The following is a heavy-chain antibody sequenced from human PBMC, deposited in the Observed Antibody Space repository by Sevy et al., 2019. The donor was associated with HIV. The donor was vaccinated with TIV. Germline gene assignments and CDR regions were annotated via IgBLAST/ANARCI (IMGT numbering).Heavy chain of an antibody. CDR1: GFTFSDYY. V-gene: IGHV3-11*01. J-gene: IGHJ6*02. CDR3: ARDHVKDGDLGDYYYFAMDV. Sequence: GGSLRLSCAASGFTFSDYYMSWIRQAPGKGLEWVSYVSGSDDTKYYADSVKGRFTSSRDNAKNSLYLQMNSLRAEDTAVYYCARDHVKDGDLGDYYYFAMDVWGQGTTVTVSS. D-gene: IGHD4-17*01. CDR2: VSGSDDTK.